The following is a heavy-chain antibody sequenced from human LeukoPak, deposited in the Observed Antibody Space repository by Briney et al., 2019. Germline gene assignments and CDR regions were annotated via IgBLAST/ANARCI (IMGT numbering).Heavy chain of an antibody. J-gene: IGHJ4*02. CDR3: ARGPPYDYGDYDPVY. D-gene: IGHD4-17*01. V-gene: IGHV1-18*04. CDR2: ISAYNGNT. CDR1: GYTFTSYG. Sequence: ASVKVSCKASGYTFTSYGISWVRRAPGQGLEWMGWISAYNGNTNYAQKLQGRVTMTTDTSTSTAYMELRSLRSDDTAVYYCARGPPYDYGDYDPVYWGQGTLVTVSS.